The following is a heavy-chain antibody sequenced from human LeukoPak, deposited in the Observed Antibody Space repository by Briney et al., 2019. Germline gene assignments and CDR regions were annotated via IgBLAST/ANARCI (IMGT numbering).Heavy chain of an antibody. Sequence: GGSLRLSCAASGFTFSNYGVSWVRQAPGKGLEWVSAFSGSGVSTYYSDSVKGRFTISRDNSKNTLYLQMNSLRAEDTAVYYCAKDWLSSGWYYFDYWGQGTLVTVSS. CDR2: FSGSGVST. CDR3: AKDWLSSGWYYFDY. J-gene: IGHJ4*02. CDR1: GFTFSNYG. V-gene: IGHV3-23*01. D-gene: IGHD6-19*01.